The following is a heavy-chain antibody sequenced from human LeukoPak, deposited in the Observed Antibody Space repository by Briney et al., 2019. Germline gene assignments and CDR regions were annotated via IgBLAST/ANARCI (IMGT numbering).Heavy chain of an antibody. J-gene: IGHJ6*03. CDR2: IYTSGST. CDR1: GGSISSYY. Sequence: SETLSLTCTVSGGSISSYYWSWIRQPAGKGLEWIGRIYTSGSTNYNPSLKSRVTMSVDTSRNQFSLKLSSVTAADTAVYYCAREWDCSSTSCPPYYYYYYMDVWGKGTTVNVSS. D-gene: IGHD2-2*01. CDR3: AREWDCSSTSCPPYYYYYYMDV. V-gene: IGHV4-4*07.